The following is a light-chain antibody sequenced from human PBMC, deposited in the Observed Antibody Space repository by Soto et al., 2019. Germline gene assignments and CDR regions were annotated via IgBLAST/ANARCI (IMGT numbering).Light chain of an antibody. CDR1: TSDLGHYNY. CDR3: ASYTNSSTLL. V-gene: IGLV2-14*01. CDR2: EVT. Sequence: QSALTQPASVSGSPGQSITISCTGTTSDLGHYNYVSWYQKHPGTAPRLMIYEVTNRPSGVSNRFSGSKSGNTASLTISGLQAEDEADYYCASYTNSSTLLFGGGTKLTVL. J-gene: IGLJ2*01.